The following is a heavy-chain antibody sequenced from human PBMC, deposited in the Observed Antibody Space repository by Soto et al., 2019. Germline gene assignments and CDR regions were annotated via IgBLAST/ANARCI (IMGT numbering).Heavy chain of an antibody. D-gene: IGHD3-10*01. CDR3: ARVLWFGELSLSWYYYGMDV. V-gene: IGHV6-1*01. CDR2: TYYRSKWYN. CDR1: GDSVSSNSAA. Sequence: QVQLQQSGPGLVKPSQTLSLTCAISGDSVSSNSAAWNWIRQSPSRGLEWLGRTYYRSKWYNDYAVSVKSRITINPDTSKNQFSLQLNSVTPEDTAVYYCARVLWFGELSLSWYYYGMDVWGQGTTVTVSS. J-gene: IGHJ6*02.